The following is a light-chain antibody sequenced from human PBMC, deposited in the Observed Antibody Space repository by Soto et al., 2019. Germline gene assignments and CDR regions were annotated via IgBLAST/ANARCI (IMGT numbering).Light chain of an antibody. V-gene: IGLV2-14*01. CDR1: SRDVGGHNS. Sequence: QSALTQPASVSGSPGQSITISCTGTSRDVGGHNSVSWYQQHPGKAPKLMIFEVSNRPSGVSNRFSGSKSGNTASLTISGLQAEDEADYYCSSYISSSTPFDVFGTGTKLTVL. CDR2: EVS. J-gene: IGLJ1*01. CDR3: SSYISSSTPFDV.